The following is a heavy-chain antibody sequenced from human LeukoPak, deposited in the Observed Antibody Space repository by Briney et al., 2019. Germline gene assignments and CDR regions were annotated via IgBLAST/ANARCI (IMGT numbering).Heavy chain of an antibody. J-gene: IGHJ4*02. Sequence: SETLSLTCTVSGGSISSSSYYWGWIRQPPGTGLEWIGSIYYSGSTYCNPSLKSRVTISVDTSKNQFSLKLSSVTAADTAVYYCARGDGQWLARTFFDYWGQGTLVTVSS. D-gene: IGHD6-19*01. CDR1: GGSISSSSYY. V-gene: IGHV4-39*01. CDR3: ARGDGQWLARTFFDY. CDR2: IYYSGST.